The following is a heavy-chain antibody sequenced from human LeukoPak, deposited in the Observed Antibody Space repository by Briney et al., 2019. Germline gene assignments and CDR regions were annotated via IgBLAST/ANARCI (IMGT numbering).Heavy chain of an antibody. Sequence: PGGSLRLSCAASGFTFDDYGMSWVRQAPGKGLEWVANIKQDGSDKSYVDSVKGRFTISRDNAKNSVYLQMNSLRAEDTAVYYCARGPRYYYDSSSYSYFDYWGQGTLVTVSS. CDR2: IKQDGSDK. CDR1: GFTFDDYG. D-gene: IGHD3-22*01. J-gene: IGHJ4*02. V-gene: IGHV3-7*01. CDR3: ARGPRYYYDSSSYSYFDY.